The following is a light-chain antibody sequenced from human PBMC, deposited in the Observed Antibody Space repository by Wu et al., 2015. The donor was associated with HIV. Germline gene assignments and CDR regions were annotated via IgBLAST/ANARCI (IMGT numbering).Light chain of an antibody. J-gene: IGKJ3*01. CDR1: ESLSNR. V-gene: IGKV1-5*03. CDR3: QQYNSFPFT. CDR2: WAS. Sequence: DIQMTQSPSTLSASVGERVTITCRASESLSNRLAWYQQKPGKAPQLLIYWASTLETGAPSRFIGSGSETEFTLTITSLQPDDFATYYCQQYNSFPFTFGPGTKVDIK.